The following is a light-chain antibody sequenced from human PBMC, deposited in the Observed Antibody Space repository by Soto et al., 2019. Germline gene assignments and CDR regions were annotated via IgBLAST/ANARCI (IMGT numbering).Light chain of an antibody. CDR2: AAS. Sequence: EIVLTQSPGTLSLSPGERATLSCRASQSASSNYLAWYQQKPGQAPRLLIYAASTRATGIPDRFSASVSGTDFTLTISRLEPEDFAVYYCQQYGRSPPLIFGGGTKVEIK. J-gene: IGKJ4*01. CDR1: QSASSNY. V-gene: IGKV3-20*01. CDR3: QQYGRSPPLI.